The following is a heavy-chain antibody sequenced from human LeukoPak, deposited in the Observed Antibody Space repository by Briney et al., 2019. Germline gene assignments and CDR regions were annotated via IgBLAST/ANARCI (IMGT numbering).Heavy chain of an antibody. CDR2: LSGSGENA. V-gene: IGHV3-23*01. D-gene: IGHD1-26*01. CDR3: AKVWEWGSPRDAFDL. CDR1: GFTFSNYW. J-gene: IGHJ3*01. Sequence: QPGGSLRLSCAASGFTFSNYWMHWVRQAPGKGLVWVSALSGSGENAYYADSVKGRFTISRDNSKNTLYLQLDSLRAEDTALYYCAKVWEWGSPRDAFDLWGQGTLVTVSS.